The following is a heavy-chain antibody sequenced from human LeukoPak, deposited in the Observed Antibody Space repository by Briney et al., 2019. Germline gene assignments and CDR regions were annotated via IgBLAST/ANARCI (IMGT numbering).Heavy chain of an antibody. CDR3: ARDWGSTDC. V-gene: IGHV1-2*02. CDR1: GYTFTGYY. D-gene: IGHD3-16*01. Sequence: ASVKVSCKTSGYTFTGYYLHWLRQAPGQGLEWIGWINPNSGATSYAQKFQGRVTLTRDTSISTAYMELSRLRFDDTAMYYCARDWGSTDCWGQGTLVTVSS. J-gene: IGHJ4*02. CDR2: INPNSGAT.